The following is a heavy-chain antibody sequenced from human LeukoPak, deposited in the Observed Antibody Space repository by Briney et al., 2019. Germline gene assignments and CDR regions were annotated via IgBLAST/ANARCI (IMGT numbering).Heavy chain of an antibody. CDR1: GYTFTSYY. J-gene: IGHJ4*02. D-gene: IGHD3-16*01. CDR2: INPSSRRT. Sequence: ASVNVSCKASGYTFTSYYVHWVRQAPGRGLEGVRMINPSSRRTTNAQKYQGRGTTTRETSTTTVYMELSGMKSEDTAVYYCARPWGPNNYFDFRGQGTLVTVSS. V-gene: IGHV1-46*01. CDR3: ARPWGPNNYFDF.